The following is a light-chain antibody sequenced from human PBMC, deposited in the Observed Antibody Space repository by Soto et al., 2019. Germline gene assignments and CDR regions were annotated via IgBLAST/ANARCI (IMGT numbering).Light chain of an antibody. CDR2: GAS. CDR3: QQYGSSPPKYT. J-gene: IGKJ5*01. V-gene: IGKV3-20*01. CDR1: QSISSSY. Sequence: EIVLTQSPGTLSLSPGERATLSCRASQSISSSYLAWYQQKRGQAPRLLIYGASTRTIGIPDRFSGSGSGTDFTLTISRLEPEDFAVYYCQQYGSSPPKYTFGQGTRLEIK.